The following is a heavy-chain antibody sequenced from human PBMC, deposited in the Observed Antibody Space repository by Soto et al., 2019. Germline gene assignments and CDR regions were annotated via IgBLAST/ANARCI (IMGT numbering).Heavy chain of an antibody. D-gene: IGHD3-10*01. CDR3: ARVVMRSQNYGSGSYLFFYYYGMDV. CDR1: GYSFTSYW. J-gene: IGHJ6*02. V-gene: IGHV5-51*01. Sequence: GESLKISCKGSGYSFTSYWIGWVRQMPGKGLEWMGIIYPGDSDTRYSPSFQGQVTISADKSISTAYLQWSSLKASDTAMYYCARVVMRSQNYGSGSYLFFYYYGMDVWGQGTTVTVSS. CDR2: IYPGDSDT.